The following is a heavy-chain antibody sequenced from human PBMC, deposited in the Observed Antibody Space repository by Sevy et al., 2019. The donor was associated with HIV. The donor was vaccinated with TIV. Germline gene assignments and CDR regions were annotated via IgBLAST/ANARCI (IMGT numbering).Heavy chain of an antibody. V-gene: IGHV4-31*03. D-gene: IGHD6-19*01. CDR3: ARGRSAVATYYTWSTVAGYYFDY. CDR2: IHYSGST. CDR1: GDSISSGANY. J-gene: IGHJ4*02. Sequence: SETLSLTCTVSGDSISSGANYWGWIRQHPVKGLEWIGYIHYSGSTYDNPSLKSRITMSVETSKNQFSRKLRSVTAADTAVYYCARGRSAVATYYTWSTVAGYYFDYWGQGTLVTVSS.